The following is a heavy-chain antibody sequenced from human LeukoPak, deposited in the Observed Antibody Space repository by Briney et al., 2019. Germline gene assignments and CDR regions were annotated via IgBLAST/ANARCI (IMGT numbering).Heavy chain of an antibody. V-gene: IGHV1-2*02. J-gene: IGHJ4*02. Sequence: GASVKVSCKASGYTFTGYYMHWVRQAPGQGLEWMGWINPNSGGTNYAQKFQGRVTMTRDTSISTAYMELSRLRSDDTAVYYCARQPTKYYDFWSGLKQWLVMDFDYWGQGTLVTFSS. CDR1: GYTFTGYY. CDR2: INPNSGGT. D-gene: IGHD3-3*01. CDR3: ARQPTKYYDFWSGLKQWLVMDFDY.